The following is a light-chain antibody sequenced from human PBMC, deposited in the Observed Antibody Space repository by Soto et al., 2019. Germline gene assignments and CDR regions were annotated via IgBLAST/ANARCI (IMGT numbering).Light chain of an antibody. Sequence: QPVLTQPASVSGSPGQSITISCTGTSSDVGGYNYVSWYQQHPVKAPKLMFYDVTNRPSGVSDRFSGSKSGNTASLTISGLQAEDEADYYCSSYTSSSTPYVFGTGTKETVL. CDR3: SSYTSSSTPYV. CDR1: SSDVGGYNY. J-gene: IGLJ1*01. CDR2: DVT. V-gene: IGLV2-14*01.